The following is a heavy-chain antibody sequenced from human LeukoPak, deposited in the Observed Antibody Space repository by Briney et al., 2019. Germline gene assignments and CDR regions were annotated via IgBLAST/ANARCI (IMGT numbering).Heavy chain of an antibody. Sequence: GSLRLSCSASGFSFSSYWMNWVRQAPGKGLEWVANIKQDGSVKHYVDSVKGRFTISRDNSKNTLYLQMNSLRAEDTAVYYCARAYSSGWYDPYYFDYWGQGTLVTVSS. CDR2: IKQDGSVK. D-gene: IGHD6-19*01. CDR1: GFSFSSYW. J-gene: IGHJ4*02. CDR3: ARAYSSGWYDPYYFDY. V-gene: IGHV3-7*03.